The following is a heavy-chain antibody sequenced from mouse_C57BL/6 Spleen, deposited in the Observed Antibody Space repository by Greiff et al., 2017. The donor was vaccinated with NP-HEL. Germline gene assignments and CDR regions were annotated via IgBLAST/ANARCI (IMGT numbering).Heavy chain of an antibody. J-gene: IGHJ4*01. CDR2: IDPETGGT. Sequence: QVQLQQSGAELVRPGASVTLSCKASGYPFTDYEMHWVKQTPVHGLEWIGAIDPETGGTAYNQKFKGKAILTADKSSSTAYMELGSLTSEDSAVDYCTCDYAMDYWGQGTSVTVSS. CDR3: TCDYAMDY. CDR1: GYPFTDYE. V-gene: IGHV1-15*01.